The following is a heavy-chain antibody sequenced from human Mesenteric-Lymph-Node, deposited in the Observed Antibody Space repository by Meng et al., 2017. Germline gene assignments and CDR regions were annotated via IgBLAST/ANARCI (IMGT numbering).Heavy chain of an antibody. J-gene: IGHJ4*02. CDR2: TLSDGYND. V-gene: IGHV3-30*13. D-gene: IGHD3-9*01. CDR3: VRGSIDWYLDY. CDR1: GFTLSNYR. Sequence: QGLLGELGAGVVQPGRSLRLSCAASGFTLSNYRLYWVRQAPGKGLEWVAVTLSDGYNDYYADSVKGRFTISRDNSKNMVFLQMSTLRPEDTALYYCVRGSIDWYLDYWGQGTLVTVSS.